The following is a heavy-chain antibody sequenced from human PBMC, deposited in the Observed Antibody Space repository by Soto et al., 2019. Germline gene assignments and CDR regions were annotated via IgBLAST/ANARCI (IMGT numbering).Heavy chain of an antibody. Sequence: PGGSLRLSCAASGFTFSSYAMSWVRQAPGKGLEWVSAISGSGGSTYYADSVKGRFTISRDNSKNTLYLQMNSLRAEDTAVYYCVGYSSSWYLDQGFAPWGQGTLVTVSS. CDR2: ISGSGGST. V-gene: IGHV3-23*01. CDR1: GFTFSSYA. J-gene: IGHJ5*02. D-gene: IGHD6-13*01. CDR3: VGYSSSWYLDQGFAP.